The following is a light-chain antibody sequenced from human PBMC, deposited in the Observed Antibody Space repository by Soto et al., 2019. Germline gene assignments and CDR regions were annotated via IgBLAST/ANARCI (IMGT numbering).Light chain of an antibody. Sequence: DIQMTQSPSSLSASVGDRVTITCRASQSIGRFLNWHQQKPGKPPNVLINVASTLRSGVPSRFSGSGSGTDFTLTIDGLQPEDFAVYYCQQSYITPPITFGQGTRLEIK. CDR2: VAS. V-gene: IGKV1-39*01. CDR1: QSIGRF. J-gene: IGKJ5*01. CDR3: QQSYITPPIT.